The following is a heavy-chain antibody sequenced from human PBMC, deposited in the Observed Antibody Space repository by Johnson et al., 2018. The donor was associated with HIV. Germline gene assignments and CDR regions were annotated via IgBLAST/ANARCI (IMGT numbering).Heavy chain of an antibody. CDR1: GFTVSDSA. Sequence: VQLVESGGGLVQPDGSLKLSCAASGFTVSDSAMHWVRQTSGKGLEWVGRIRSETYSYATAYAASVKGRFTISRDDSQNTAYLQMNSLKSEDTAMYYCTRTDYIYNYDISGFVDAFDFWGQGTMVTVSS. V-gene: IGHV3-73*01. D-gene: IGHD3-22*01. CDR2: IRSETYSYAT. J-gene: IGHJ3*01. CDR3: TRTDYIYNYDISGFVDAFDF.